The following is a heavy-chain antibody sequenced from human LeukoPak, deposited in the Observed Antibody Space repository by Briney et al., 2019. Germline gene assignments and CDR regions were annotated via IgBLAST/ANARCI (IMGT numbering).Heavy chain of an antibody. J-gene: IGHJ6*03. D-gene: IGHD2-2*01. CDR2: IYSGGST. Sequence: GGSLRLSCAASGFTVSSNYMSWVRQAPGKGLEWVSVIYSGGSTYYADSVEGRFTISRDNSKNTLYLQMNSLRAEDTAVYYCARDSRPCSSTSCYPDYYYYYMDVWGKGTTVTVSS. CDR1: GFTVSSNY. V-gene: IGHV3-66*02. CDR3: ARDSRPCSSTSCYPDYYYYYMDV.